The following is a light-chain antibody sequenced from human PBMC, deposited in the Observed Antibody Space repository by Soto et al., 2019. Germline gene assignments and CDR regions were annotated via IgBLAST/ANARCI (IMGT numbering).Light chain of an antibody. CDR1: QSISTY. Sequence: DIQMTQSPSSLSASVGDKVTNTCRASQSISTYLNWYQQKPGKAPKLLIFAASSLQSGVPSRFSGSGSGTDFTLTISGLQPEDFSTYFCQQSYSISPYTFGQGTKLGIK. CDR3: QQSYSISPYT. CDR2: AAS. V-gene: IGKV1-39*01. J-gene: IGKJ2*01.